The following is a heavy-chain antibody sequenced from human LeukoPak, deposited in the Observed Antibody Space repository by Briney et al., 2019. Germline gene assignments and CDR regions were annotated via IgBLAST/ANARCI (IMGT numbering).Heavy chain of an antibody. CDR3: ARHPFRDGYNIYFDY. Sequence: SETLSLTCTVSGGSISKSSYYWRWIRQPPGKGLEWIGSIYYSGSTYYNPSLESRVTISVDTSKNNFSLKVRSVTAADTAVYYCARHPFRDGYNIYFDYWGQGTLVTVSS. CDR2: IYYSGST. V-gene: IGHV4-39*01. CDR1: GGSISKSSYY. D-gene: IGHD5-24*01. J-gene: IGHJ4*02.